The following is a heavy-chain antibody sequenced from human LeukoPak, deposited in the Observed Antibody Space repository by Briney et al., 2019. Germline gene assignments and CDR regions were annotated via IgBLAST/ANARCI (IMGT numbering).Heavy chain of an antibody. CDR2: ISSSSSYI. CDR3: AAHYSSSWYYFDY. Sequence: GRSLRLSCAASGFTFSSYSMNWVRQAPGKGLEWVSSISSSSSYIYYADSVKGRFTISRDNAKNSLYLQMNSLRAEDTAVYYCAAHYSSSWYYFDYWGQGTLVTVSS. D-gene: IGHD6-13*01. J-gene: IGHJ4*02. V-gene: IGHV3-21*01. CDR1: GFTFSSYS.